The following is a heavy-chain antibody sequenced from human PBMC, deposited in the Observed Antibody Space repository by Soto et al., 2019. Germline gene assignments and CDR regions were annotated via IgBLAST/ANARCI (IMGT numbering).Heavy chain of an antibody. CDR3: ASAAEYGRYYYGMDV. CDR1: GFTFNNFA. D-gene: IGHD2-15*01. Sequence: PGGSPRLSCAASGFTFNNFAMSWVRQAPGKGLEWVSAISGSGDSTFYADSVKGRFTISRDNSKNTLHLQMNSLRAEDTAVYHCASAAEYGRYYYGMDVWGQGTTVTVSS. J-gene: IGHJ6*02. V-gene: IGHV3-23*01. CDR2: ISGSGDST.